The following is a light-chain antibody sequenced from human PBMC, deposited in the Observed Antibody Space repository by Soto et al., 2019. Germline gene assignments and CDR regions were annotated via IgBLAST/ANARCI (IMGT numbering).Light chain of an antibody. J-gene: IGKJ5*01. V-gene: IGKV3D-15*01. CDR1: QSVSNS. CDR2: AAS. CDR3: QQYDNWLPIT. Sequence: EVVMTQSPATLSVSPGERATLYCRSSQSVSNSLAWYQQKPGQAPRLLIYAASARATDIPARFSGSGSGTEFTLTISSLQSEDFAVYYCQQYDNWLPITFGQGTRLEI.